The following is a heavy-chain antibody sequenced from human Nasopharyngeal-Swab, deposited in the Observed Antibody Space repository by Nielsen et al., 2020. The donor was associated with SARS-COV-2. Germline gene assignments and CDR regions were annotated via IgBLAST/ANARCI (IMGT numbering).Heavy chain of an antibody. V-gene: IGHV1-69*13. CDR3: ARSIVPGYSSSWAPGIFDY. Sequence: SVKVSCKASGGTFSSYAISWVRQAPGQGLEWMGGIIPIFGTANYAQKFQGRVAITADESTSTAYMELSSLRSEDTAVYYCARSIVPGYSSSWAPGIFDYWGQGTLVTVSS. CDR2: IIPIFGTA. CDR1: GGTFSSYA. J-gene: IGHJ4*02. D-gene: IGHD6-13*01.